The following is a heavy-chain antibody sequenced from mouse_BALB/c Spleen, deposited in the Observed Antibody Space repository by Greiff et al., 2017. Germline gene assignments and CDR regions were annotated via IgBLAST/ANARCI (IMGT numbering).Heavy chain of an antibody. CDR2: IWAGGST. CDR3: ARGEYGNLDY. D-gene: IGHD2-10*02. CDR1: GFSLTSYG. J-gene: IGHJ2*01. Sequence: VQGVESGPGLVAPSQSLSITCTVSGFSLTSYGVHWVRQPPGKGLEWLGVIWAGGSTNYNSALMSRLSISKDNSKSQVFLKMNSLQTDDTAMYYCARGEYGNLDYWGQGTTLTVSS. V-gene: IGHV2-9*02.